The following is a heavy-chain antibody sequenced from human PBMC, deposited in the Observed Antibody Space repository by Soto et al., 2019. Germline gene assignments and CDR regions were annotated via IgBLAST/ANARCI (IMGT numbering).Heavy chain of an antibody. J-gene: IGHJ5*02. CDR1: GYTFTSYD. CDR2: MNPNSGNT. V-gene: IGHV1-8*01. Sequence: QVQLVQYGAEVKKPGASVKVSCKASGYTFTSYDINWVRQATGQGLEWMGWMNPNSGNTGYAQKFQGRVTMTRNTSISTAYMELSSLRSEDKAVYYCARMITFGGVMRFDPWGQGTLVTVSS. D-gene: IGHD3-16*01. CDR3: ARMITFGGVMRFDP.